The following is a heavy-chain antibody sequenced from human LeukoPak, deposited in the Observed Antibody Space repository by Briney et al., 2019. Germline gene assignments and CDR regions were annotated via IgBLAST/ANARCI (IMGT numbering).Heavy chain of an antibody. CDR2: IYYSGYT. V-gene: IGHV4-59*01. Sequence: SETLSLTCTVSGGSISSYYWSWIRQPPGKGLEWIGCIYYSGYTNYKSSLKSRVTISVDTSKNQFSLKLSSVTAADTAVYYCARDHMLRGASPWGQGTQVTVSS. J-gene: IGHJ5*02. CDR3: ARDHMLRGASP. D-gene: IGHD3-10*01. CDR1: GGSISSYY.